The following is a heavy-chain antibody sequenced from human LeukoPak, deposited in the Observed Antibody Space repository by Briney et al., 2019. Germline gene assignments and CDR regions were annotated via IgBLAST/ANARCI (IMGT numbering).Heavy chain of an antibody. CDR3: ARGSGWYFDP. CDR1: GGTFSSYA. J-gene: IGHJ5*02. V-gene: IGHV1-69*04. D-gene: IGHD6-19*01. CDR2: IIPILGIA. Sequence: SVKVSCKASGGTFSSYAISWVRQAPGQGLEWMGRIIPILGIANDAQKFQGRVTITADKSTSTAYMELSSLRSEDTAVYYCARGSGWYFDPWGQGTLVTVSS.